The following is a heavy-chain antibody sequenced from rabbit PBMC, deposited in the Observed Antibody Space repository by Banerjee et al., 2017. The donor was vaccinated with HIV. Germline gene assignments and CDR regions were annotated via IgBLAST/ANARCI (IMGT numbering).Heavy chain of an antibody. CDR2: IYTGSGAT. CDR3: ARDPGAFGDLPL. Sequence: QSLEESGGGLVQPGGSLTLTCKASGLDFSSSFWICWVRQAPGKGLEWVGCIYTGSGATYYANWVNGRSTISRSTSLNTVDLKVTSLTAADTATYFCARDPGAFGDLPLWGPGTLVTVS. J-gene: IGHJ4*01. D-gene: IGHD5-1*01. V-gene: IGHV1S43*01. CDR1: GLDFSSSFW.